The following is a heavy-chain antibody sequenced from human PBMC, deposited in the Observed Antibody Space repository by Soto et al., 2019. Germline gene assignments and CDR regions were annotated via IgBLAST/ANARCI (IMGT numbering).Heavy chain of an antibody. D-gene: IGHD1-26*01. CDR2: IYHSGST. CDR3: ARLRWETENNWFDP. Sequence: SETLSLTCTVSGDSINSVDHYWSWIRQPPWKGLEWMGYIYHSGSTHYNPSLNSRLTISIDTSTNRFSLNLTSVTAADTAVYFCARLRWETENNWFDPWGQGXLVTVYS. J-gene: IGHJ5*02. V-gene: IGHV4-30-4*01. CDR1: GDSINSVDHY.